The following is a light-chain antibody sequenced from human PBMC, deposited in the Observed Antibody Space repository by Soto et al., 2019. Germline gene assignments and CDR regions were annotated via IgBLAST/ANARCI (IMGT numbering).Light chain of an antibody. J-gene: IGLJ1*01. V-gene: IGLV2-14*01. Sequence: SALTQAAAVSGFPGQLIAISCSGTNSDIADYNSVSWYQQHPGKAPKLMISEVTYRPSGVSNRFSGSKSGNTAPLTISGLQTEDEADYYCSSYSSTSTLVFGTGTKVTVL. CDR3: SSYSSTSTLV. CDR1: NSDIADYNS. CDR2: EVT.